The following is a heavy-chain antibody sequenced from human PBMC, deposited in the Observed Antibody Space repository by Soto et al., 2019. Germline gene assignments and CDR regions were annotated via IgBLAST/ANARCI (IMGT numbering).Heavy chain of an antibody. CDR1: GGSITGDY. CDR2: IYYGGST. Sequence: SETLSLTCTVSGGSITGDYWSWIRQSPGKGLEWIGFIYYGGSTNYNPSLKSRVTISVDTPKNQFSLKLSSVTAADTAVYYCAKNWNWGSLVHWGQGTLVTVSS. D-gene: IGHD7-27*01. CDR3: AKNWNWGSLVH. J-gene: IGHJ4*02. V-gene: IGHV4-59*08.